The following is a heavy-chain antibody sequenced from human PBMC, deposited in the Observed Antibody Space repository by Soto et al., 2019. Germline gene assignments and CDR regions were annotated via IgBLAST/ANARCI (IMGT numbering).Heavy chain of an antibody. D-gene: IGHD3-10*01. V-gene: IGHV4-59*01. CDR2: IYYSGST. Sequence: SETLSLTCTVSGGSISSYYWSWIRQPPGKGLEWIGYIYYSGSTNYNPSLKSRVTISVDTSKNQFSLKLSSVTAADTAVYYCAIGGEPRITMVRGVIPWFDPWGQGTLVTVSS. CDR1: GGSISSYY. J-gene: IGHJ5*02. CDR3: AIGGEPRITMVRGVIPWFDP.